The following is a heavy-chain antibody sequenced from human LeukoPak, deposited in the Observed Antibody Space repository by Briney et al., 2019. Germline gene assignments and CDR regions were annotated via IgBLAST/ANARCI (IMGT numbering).Heavy chain of an antibody. CDR3: ARSQQWLVPKTWYYYYGMDV. CDR2: IIPIFGTA. D-gene: IGHD6-19*01. J-gene: IGHJ6*02. Sequence: ASVKVSCKASGYTFTSYDISWVRQAPGQGLEWMGGIIPIFGTANYAQKFQGRVTITADESTSTAYMELSSLRSEDTAVYYCARSQQWLVPKTWYYYYGMDVWGQGTTVTVSS. V-gene: IGHV1-69*13. CDR1: GYTFTSYD.